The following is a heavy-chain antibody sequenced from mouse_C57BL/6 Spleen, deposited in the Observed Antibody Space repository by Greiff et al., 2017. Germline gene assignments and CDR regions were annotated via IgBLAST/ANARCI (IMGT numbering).Heavy chain of an antibody. CDR2: FYTGSGSI. Sequence: VQLLQSGAELVKPGASVKLSCKASGYTFTEYTIHWVKQRSGQGLEWIGCFYTGSGSIKYNEKFKDQATLTADKSSSTVYMEHRKLTSENSADYVSARREEIHSNCREFAYWGQGTLVTVSA. CDR3: ARREEIHSNCREFAY. D-gene: IGHD2-5*01. V-gene: IGHV1-62-2*01. J-gene: IGHJ3*01. CDR1: GYTFTEYT.